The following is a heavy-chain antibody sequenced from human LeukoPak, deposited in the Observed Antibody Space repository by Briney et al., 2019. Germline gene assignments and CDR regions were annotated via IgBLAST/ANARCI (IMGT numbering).Heavy chain of an antibody. V-gene: IGHV4-39*01. CDR1: GVSVSSSNYY. J-gene: IGHJ4*02. D-gene: IGHD2-15*01. Sequence: PSETLSLTCTVSGVSVSSSNYYWGWIRQPPGKGLEWIGSIYYSGSAYYNPSLKSRVTISVDTSKNQFSLKVSSVTAADTAVYYCARRGYCSGGSCYYFDYWGQGTLVTVSS. CDR2: IYYSGSA. CDR3: ARRGYCSGGSCYYFDY.